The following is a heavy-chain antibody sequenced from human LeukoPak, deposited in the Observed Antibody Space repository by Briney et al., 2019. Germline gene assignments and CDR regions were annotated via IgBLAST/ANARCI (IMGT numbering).Heavy chain of an antibody. J-gene: IGHJ6*03. CDR1: GSTFSSYS. V-gene: IGHV3-21*01. D-gene: IGHD4-17*01. Sequence: PGGSLRLSCAASGSTFSSYSMNWVRQAPGKGLGWVSSISSSSSYIYYADSVKGRFTISRDNAKNSLYLQMNSLRAEDTAVYYCARGDYGELYYMDVWGKGTTVTVSS. CDR2: ISSSSSYI. CDR3: ARGDYGELYYMDV.